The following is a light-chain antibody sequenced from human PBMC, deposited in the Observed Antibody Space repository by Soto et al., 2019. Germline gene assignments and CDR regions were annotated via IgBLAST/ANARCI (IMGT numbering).Light chain of an antibody. CDR2: GAS. Sequence: IVLTQSPGTLSLSPGEGAILSCRASQNVRSDSLVWYQHKPGQAPRVLIYGASTRATGIPVRFSGSGSGTDFTLTITRLEPEDCAVYYCQQYGDSPETFDQGTKVEI. V-gene: IGKV3-20*01. CDR3: QQYGDSPET. J-gene: IGKJ1*01. CDR1: QNVRSDS.